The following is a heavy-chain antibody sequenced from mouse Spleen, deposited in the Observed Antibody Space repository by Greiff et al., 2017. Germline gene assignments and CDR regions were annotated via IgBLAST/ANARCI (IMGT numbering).Heavy chain of an antibody. V-gene: IGHV1-55*01. Sequence: QVQLQQPGAELVKPGASVKMSCKASGYTFTSYWITWVKQRPGQGLEWIGDIYPGSGSTNYNEKFKSKATLTVDTSSSTAYMQLSSLTSEDSAVYYCAGAYRYDGVYAMDYWGQGTSVTVSS. J-gene: IGHJ4*01. CDR1: GYTFTSYW. CDR2: IYPGSGST. D-gene: IGHD2-14*01. CDR3: AGAYRYDGVYAMDY.